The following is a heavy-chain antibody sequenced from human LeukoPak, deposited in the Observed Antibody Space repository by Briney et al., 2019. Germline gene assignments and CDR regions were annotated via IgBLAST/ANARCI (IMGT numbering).Heavy chain of an antibody. D-gene: IGHD5-12*01. J-gene: IGHJ4*02. V-gene: IGHV3-33*01. CDR3: ARAILATPEGIDN. CDR1: GFRFSSHG. Sequence: PGRSLRLSCTASGFRFSSHGMHWVRQAPGKGLEWVAVIWFDGSKRYYVDSVKGRFTISRDNSQDTLYLQMNSLRVEDTAVYYCARAILATPEGIDNWGQGTLVTISS. CDR2: IWFDGSKR.